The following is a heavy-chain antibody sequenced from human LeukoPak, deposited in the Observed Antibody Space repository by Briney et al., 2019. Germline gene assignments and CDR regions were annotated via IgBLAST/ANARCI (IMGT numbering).Heavy chain of an antibody. D-gene: IGHD3-10*01. CDR1: GYTFTSYH. V-gene: IGHV1-8*01. CDR3: ARSYYGGGSYYNWGMSTFGGVEFDY. Sequence: ASVKVSCKASGYTFTSYHINWVRQAPGQGLEWMGWMNPNSGNTGYAQKFQGRVTMTRNTSISTAYMELSSLRSDDTAVHYCARSYYGGGSYYNWGMSTFGGVEFDYWREGTLVSVSS. J-gene: IGHJ4*02. CDR2: MNPNSGNT.